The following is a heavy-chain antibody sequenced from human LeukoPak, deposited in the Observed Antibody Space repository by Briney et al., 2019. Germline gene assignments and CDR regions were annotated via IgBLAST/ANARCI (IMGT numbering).Heavy chain of an antibody. CDR3: AKDSLSGYSGGVIDY. CDR1: GFTFDDYA. D-gene: IGHD5-12*01. Sequence: GRSLRLPCAASGFTFDDYAMHWVRQAPGKGLEWVSGISWNSGNLGYAVSVKGRFTISRDNAKNSLSLQMNSLRAEDKALYYCAKDSLSGYSGGVIDYWGQGTLVIVSS. J-gene: IGHJ4*02. V-gene: IGHV3-9*01. CDR2: ISWNSGNL.